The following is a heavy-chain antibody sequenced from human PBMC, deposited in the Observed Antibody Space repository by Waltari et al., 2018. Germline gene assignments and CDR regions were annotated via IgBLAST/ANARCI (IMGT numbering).Heavy chain of an antibody. CDR2: IYTSGST. CDR3: ARTHLYDILTGYRWNYYYMDV. V-gene: IGHV4-4*09. D-gene: IGHD3-9*01. Sequence: QVQLQESGPGLVKPSETLSLTCTVSGGSISSYYWSWIRQPPGKGLEWIGYIYTSGSTNYNPSLKSRVTISVDTSKNQFSLKLSSGTAADTAVYYCARTHLYDILTGYRWNYYYMDVWGKGTTVTVSS. CDR1: GGSISSYY. J-gene: IGHJ6*03.